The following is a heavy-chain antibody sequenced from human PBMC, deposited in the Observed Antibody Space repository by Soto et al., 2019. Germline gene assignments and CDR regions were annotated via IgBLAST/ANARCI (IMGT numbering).Heavy chain of an antibody. CDR2: IIPIFGTA. CDR3: ARVAYYDVWGSYRRYNWCDP. CDR1: GGTFSSYA. V-gene: IGHV1-69*13. J-gene: IGHJ5*02. Sequence: ASVKVSCKASGGTFSSYAISWVRQPPGQELEWMGGIIPIFGTAKYAQKFQGRVTITADEATSTAYLELSSLRAEDTGVYYCARVAYYDVWGSYRRYNWCDPQGWGTLGAVSS. D-gene: IGHD3-16*02.